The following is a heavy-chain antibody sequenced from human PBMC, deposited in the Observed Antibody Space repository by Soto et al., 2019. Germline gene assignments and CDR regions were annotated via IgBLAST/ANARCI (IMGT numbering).Heavy chain of an antibody. CDR3: ARGGRWLFTWYLDY. CDR1: GGSVSSGSYY. Sequence: SETLSLTXTVSGGSVSSGSYYWSWIRQPPGKGLEWIGYIYYSGSTNYNPSLKSRVTISVDTSKNQFSLKLSSVTAADTAVYYCARGGRWLFTWYLDYWGQGTLVTVSS. J-gene: IGHJ4*02. CDR2: IYYSGST. V-gene: IGHV4-61*01. D-gene: IGHD2-21*01.